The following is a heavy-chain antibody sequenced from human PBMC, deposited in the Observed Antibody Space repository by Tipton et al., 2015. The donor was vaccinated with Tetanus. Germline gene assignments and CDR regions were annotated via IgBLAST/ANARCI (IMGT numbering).Heavy chain of an antibody. CDR2: IDPSDSYT. Sequence: PGKDLEWMGRIDPSDSYTNYSPSFQGHVTISADKSISTAYLQWSSLKASDTAMYYCARRKGVYGDQGDYYYYGMDVWGQGTTVTVSS. CDR3: ARRKGVYGDQGDYYYYGMDV. D-gene: IGHD4-17*01. J-gene: IGHJ6*02. V-gene: IGHV5-10-1*01.